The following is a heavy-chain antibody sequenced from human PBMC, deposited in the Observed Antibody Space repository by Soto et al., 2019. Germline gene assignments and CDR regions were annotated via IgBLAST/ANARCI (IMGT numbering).Heavy chain of an antibody. CDR2: IYYSGST. CDR3: ARSLPGYSSGWYIDN. Sequence: PSEPLSLTCTVSGGSISSYYWSWIRQPPGKGLEWIGYIYYSGSTNYNPSLKSRVTISVDTSKNQFSLKLSSVTAADTAVYYCARSLPGYSSGWYIDNLGQGTLLTVSS. J-gene: IGHJ4*02. CDR1: GGSISSYY. V-gene: IGHV4-59*08. D-gene: IGHD6-19*01.